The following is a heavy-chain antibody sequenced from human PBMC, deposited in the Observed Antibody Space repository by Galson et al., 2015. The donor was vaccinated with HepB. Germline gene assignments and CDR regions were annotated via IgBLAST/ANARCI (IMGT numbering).Heavy chain of an antibody. Sequence: SLRLSCAASGFNFGAYSMNWVRQAPGKGLEWISYISSSNTIYYADSVKGRFTVSRDNARDSLYLQMSSLRAEDTALYYCAREYGDFDYWGQGTLVTVSS. J-gene: IGHJ4*02. CDR1: GFNFGAYS. D-gene: IGHD4-17*01. CDR2: ISSSNTI. CDR3: AREYGDFDY. V-gene: IGHV3-48*01.